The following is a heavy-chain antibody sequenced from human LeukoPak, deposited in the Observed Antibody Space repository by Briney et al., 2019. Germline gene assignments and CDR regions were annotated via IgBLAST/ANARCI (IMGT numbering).Heavy chain of an antibody. V-gene: IGHV5-51*01. CDR2: IYPGDSDT. J-gene: IGHJ6*03. Sequence: GESLKISCKGSGYSFTSYWIGWVRQMPGKGLEWMGIIYPGDSDTRYSPSFQGQVTISADKSISTAYLQWSSLKASDTAMYYCARQSLAYYDFWSGYYGAYYYYYMDVWGKGTTVTVSS. D-gene: IGHD3-3*01. CDR3: ARQSLAYYDFWSGYYGAYYYYYMDV. CDR1: GYSFTSYW.